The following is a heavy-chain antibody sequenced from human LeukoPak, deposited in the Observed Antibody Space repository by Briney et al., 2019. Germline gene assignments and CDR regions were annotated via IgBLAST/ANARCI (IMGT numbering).Heavy chain of an antibody. CDR2: ISVSGGST. V-gene: IGHV3-23*01. CDR1: GFTFSSYA. D-gene: IGHD2-15*01. CDR3: AKDRWDCSGGSCYSFFDY. Sequence: PSGGSLRLSCAASGFTFSSYAMTWVRQAPGKGLEWVSSISVSGGSTYYADSVKGRFTISRDNSKNTLYLQMNSLRAEDTAVYYCAKDRWDCSGGSCYSFFDYWGQGTLVTVSS. J-gene: IGHJ4*02.